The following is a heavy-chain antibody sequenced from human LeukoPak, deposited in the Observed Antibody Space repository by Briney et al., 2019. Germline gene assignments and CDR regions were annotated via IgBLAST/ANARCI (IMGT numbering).Heavy chain of an antibody. V-gene: IGHV4-31*03. D-gene: IGHD3-22*01. Sequence: SETLSLTCTVSGGSISSGGYYWSWIRQHPGKGLEWIGYIYYSGSTYYNPSLKSRVTISVDTSKNQFSLKLSSVTAADTAVYYCARGVYYYDSSGYYSSWGQGTLVTVSS. CDR1: GGSISSGGYY. CDR3: ARGVYYYDSSGYYSS. CDR2: IYYSGST. J-gene: IGHJ5*02.